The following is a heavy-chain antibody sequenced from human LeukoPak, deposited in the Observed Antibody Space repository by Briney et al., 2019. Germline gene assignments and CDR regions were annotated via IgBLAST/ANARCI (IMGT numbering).Heavy chain of an antibody. Sequence: GGSLRLSCAASGFTFSSYAMSWVRQAPGKGLEWVSAISGRGGSTYYADSVKGRFTISRDNSTNTLYLQMNSLRAEDTAVYYCAKFTDYGGTGDYFDYWGQGTLVTVSS. V-gene: IGHV3-23*01. D-gene: IGHD4-23*01. J-gene: IGHJ4*02. CDR1: GFTFSSYA. CDR2: ISGRGGST. CDR3: AKFTDYGGTGDYFDY.